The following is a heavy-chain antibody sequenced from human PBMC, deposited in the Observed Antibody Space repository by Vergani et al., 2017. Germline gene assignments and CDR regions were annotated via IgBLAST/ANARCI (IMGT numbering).Heavy chain of an antibody. CDR3: ARMYSTSGFDY. Sequence: VQLVESGGGLVQPGGSLRLSCAASGFTFSSYAMHWVRQAPGKGLEWVAVISYDGSNKYYADSVKGRFTISRDNSKNTLYLQMNSLRAEDTAVYYCARMYSTSGFDYWGQGTLVTVSS. CDR1: GFTFSSYA. D-gene: IGHD6-13*01. V-gene: IGHV3-30-3*01. CDR2: ISYDGSNK. J-gene: IGHJ4*02.